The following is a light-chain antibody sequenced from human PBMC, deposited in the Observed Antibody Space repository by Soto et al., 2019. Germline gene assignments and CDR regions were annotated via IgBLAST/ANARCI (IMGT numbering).Light chain of an antibody. J-gene: IGKJ4*01. Sequence: DIQMTQSPSSLSASVGDRVTITCRASQTITYYLNWYQQKPGKATKLLIYGASSLQSGVPSRFSGRGSGTDFTLTITSLPLEDLATYYCQQRYTTPLTFGGGTKVEI. CDR3: QQRYTTPLT. V-gene: IGKV1-39*01. CDR1: QTITYY. CDR2: GAS.